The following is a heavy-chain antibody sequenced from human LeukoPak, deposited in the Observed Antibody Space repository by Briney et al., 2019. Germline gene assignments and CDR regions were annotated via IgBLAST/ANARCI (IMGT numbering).Heavy chain of an antibody. J-gene: IGHJ3*02. Sequence: PGGSLRLSCAASGFTFDDYAMHWVRQAPGKGLEWVSGISWNSGSIGYADSVKGRFTISRDNAKNSLYLQMNSLRAEDMALYYCAKDIGKARGAFDIWGQGTMVTVSS. CDR3: AKDIGKARGAFDI. CDR1: GFTFDDYA. CDR2: ISWNSGSI. V-gene: IGHV3-9*03. D-gene: IGHD6-6*01.